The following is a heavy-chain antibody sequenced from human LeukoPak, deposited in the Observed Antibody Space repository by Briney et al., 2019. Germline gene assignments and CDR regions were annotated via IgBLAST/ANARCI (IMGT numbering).Heavy chain of an antibody. V-gene: IGHV1-24*01. CDR3: ATTGPVTVATTGWLDP. D-gene: IGHD5-12*01. CDR2: FDPEDGET. Sequence: ASVKVSCQVFGYTLIEISIHWVRQAPGKGLEWMGGFDPEDGETIYAEKVQARVTLTEDTSRDTAYMELSSLSTEDSSVYYCATTGPVTVATTGWLDPWGQGTLVTVSS. CDR1: GYTLIEIS. J-gene: IGHJ5*02.